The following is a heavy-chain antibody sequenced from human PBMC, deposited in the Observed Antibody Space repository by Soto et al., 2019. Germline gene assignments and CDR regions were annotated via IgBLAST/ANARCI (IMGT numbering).Heavy chain of an antibody. CDR3: AGPGYSSQDY. V-gene: IGHV3-23*01. Sequence: GGSLRLSCAASGFTFSSFALSWVRQAPEKGLEWVSAISGSGDGTDYADSVKGRFTISRDNSKNTLDLQMNSLRAEDTAVYYCAGPGYSSQDYWGQGALVTVSS. CDR2: ISGSGDGT. CDR1: GFTFSSFA. D-gene: IGHD5-18*01. J-gene: IGHJ4*02.